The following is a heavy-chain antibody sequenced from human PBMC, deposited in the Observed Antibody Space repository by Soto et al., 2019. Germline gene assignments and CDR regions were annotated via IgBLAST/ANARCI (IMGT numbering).Heavy chain of an antibody. Sequence: HVQLVESGGGEVQPGRSLRLSCAASGFTFSSYAMHWVRQAPGKGLEWVAVISYDGSNKYYADSVKGRFTISRDNSKNTLYLQMNSLRAEDTAVYYCARDLGGSGNPPHHVGYYYYYYGMDVWGQGTTVTVSS. CDR2: ISYDGSNK. V-gene: IGHV3-30-3*01. CDR1: GFTFSSYA. CDR3: ARDLGGSGNPPHHVGYYYYYYGMDV. D-gene: IGHD3-10*01. J-gene: IGHJ6*02.